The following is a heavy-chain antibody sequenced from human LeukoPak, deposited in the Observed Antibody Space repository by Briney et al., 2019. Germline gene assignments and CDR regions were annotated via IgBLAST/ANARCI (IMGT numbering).Heavy chain of an antibody. V-gene: IGHV3-21*01. CDR2: ISSSSSYI. CDR1: GFTFSSYA. CDR3: ARDRDGYNFLDY. D-gene: IGHD5-24*01. J-gene: IGHJ4*02. Sequence: GGSLRLSCAASGFTFSSYAMSWVRQAPGKGLEWVSSISSSSSYIYYADSVKGRFTISRDNAKNSLYLQMNSLRAEDTAVYYCARDRDGYNFLDYWGQGTLVTVSS.